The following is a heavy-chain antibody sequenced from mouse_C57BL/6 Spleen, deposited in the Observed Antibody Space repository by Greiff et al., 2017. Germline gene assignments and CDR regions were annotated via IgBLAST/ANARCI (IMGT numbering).Heavy chain of an antibody. CDR1: GYSITSGYY. V-gene: IGHV3-6*01. D-gene: IGHD1-1*01. Sequence: DVQLQESGPGLVKPSQSLSLTCSVTGYSITSGYYWNWIRQFPGNKLEWMGYISYDGSNNYNPSLKNRISITRDTSKNQFFLKLNSVTTEDTATYYCARDRVLLQFAYWGQGTLVTVSA. CDR3: ARDRVLLQFAY. J-gene: IGHJ3*01. CDR2: ISYDGSN.